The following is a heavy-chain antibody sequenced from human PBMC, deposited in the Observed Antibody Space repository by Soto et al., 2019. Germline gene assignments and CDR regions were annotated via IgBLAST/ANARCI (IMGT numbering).Heavy chain of an antibody. CDR2: ISANGDNV. CDR1: RFTVDHEA. D-gene: IGHD4-17*01. J-gene: IGHJ4*02. Sequence: GGSLRLSCVASRFTVDHEAMHWALQAPGKGLEWVSGISANGDNVDYADSVKGRFTVSRDNAKNSLFLQMNSLRPEDTALYYCAKDMKWGGMTTIHYFDSWGQGT. V-gene: IGHV3-9*01. CDR3: AKDMKWGGMTTIHYFDS.